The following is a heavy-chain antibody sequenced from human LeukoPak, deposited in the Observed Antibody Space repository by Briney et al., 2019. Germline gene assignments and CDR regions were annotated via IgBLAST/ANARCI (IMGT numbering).Heavy chain of an antibody. CDR2: ISGRGDRS. Sequence: GGSLRLSCTASGFTFSSYALNWVRQAPGKGLEWVSAISGRGDRSYYTDSVKGRFTISRDNSKNTLFLQMNSLRVEDTALYYCAKGGAVAPPGNYLDSWGQGTLVTVSS. D-gene: IGHD6-6*01. CDR1: GFTFSSYA. V-gene: IGHV3-23*01. J-gene: IGHJ4*02. CDR3: AKGGAVAPPGNYLDS.